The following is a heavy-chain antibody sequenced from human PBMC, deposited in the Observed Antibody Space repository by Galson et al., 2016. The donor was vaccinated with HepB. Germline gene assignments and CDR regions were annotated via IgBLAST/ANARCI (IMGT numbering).Heavy chain of an antibody. D-gene: IGHD1-1*01. J-gene: IGHJ3*01. V-gene: IGHV4-31*03. CDR1: GGSISSGGCY. Sequence: TLSLTCTVSGGSISSGGCYWSWIRQLPGKGLEWIGYFYYTGSTYYNPSLKSRVAISVDTSANQFSLKVDSVTAADTAVYYCARDRTIPGRDAFDLWGQGTMVTVSS. CDR3: ARDRTIPGRDAFDL. CDR2: FYYTGST.